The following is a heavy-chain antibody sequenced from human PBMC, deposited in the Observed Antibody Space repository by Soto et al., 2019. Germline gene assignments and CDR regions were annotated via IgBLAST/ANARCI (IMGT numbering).Heavy chain of an antibody. D-gene: IGHD1-1*01. CDR1: GGTFSSYT. CDR2: IITILGIA. Sequence: GASVKVSCKASGGTFSSYTISWVRQAPGQGLEWMGRIITILGIANYAQKFQGRVTITADKSTSTAYMQLSSLRSEATAVYYCAIGWATFQNDAPYDDYWGQGTLVTVSS. CDR3: AIGWATFQNDAPYDDY. J-gene: IGHJ4*02. V-gene: IGHV1-69*02.